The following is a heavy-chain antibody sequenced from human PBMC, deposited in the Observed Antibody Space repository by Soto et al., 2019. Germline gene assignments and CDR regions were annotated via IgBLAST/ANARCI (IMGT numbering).Heavy chain of an antibody. Sequence: GGSLRLSCAISGFSVSSNYLSWVRQAPGKGLEWVSVHYSGGSTYYADSVQGRFTISGDKSNNTLYLQMRRVRAEDTAVYFCARHRHPRGTVGATSPLDPWGQGTQVTVSS. V-gene: IGHV3-53*01. J-gene: IGHJ5*02. D-gene: IGHD1-26*01. CDR2: HYSGGST. CDR3: ARHRHPRGTVGATSPLDP. CDR1: GFSVSSNY.